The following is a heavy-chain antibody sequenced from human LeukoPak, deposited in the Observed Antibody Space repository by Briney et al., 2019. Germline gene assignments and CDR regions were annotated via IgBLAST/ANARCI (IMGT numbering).Heavy chain of an antibody. V-gene: IGHV3-30*02. Sequence: PGGSLRLSCAASRFTFSSYGMHWVRQAPGKGLEWVAVIQYDGSNKYYADSVKGRFTISRDNSKNTLYLQMNSLRAEDTAMYYCAKLRGSGTYNDALDIWGQGTLVTVSS. CDR3: AKLRGSGTYNDALDI. D-gene: IGHD1-26*01. CDR2: IQYDGSNK. CDR1: RFTFSSYG. J-gene: IGHJ3*02.